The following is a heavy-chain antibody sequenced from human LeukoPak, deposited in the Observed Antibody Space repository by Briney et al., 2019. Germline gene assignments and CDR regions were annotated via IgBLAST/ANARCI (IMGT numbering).Heavy chain of an antibody. V-gene: IGHV3-7*01. CDR2: INQDESSQ. CDR1: GFSFTTYW. D-gene: IGHD4-23*01. Sequence: GGSLRLSCAASGFSFTTYWMGWVRQAPGKGLEWVANINQDESSQYYVDAVRGRFTISRDNAKNSLYLQMNSLRAEDTAVYYCARDYGGSSPFDYWGQGTLVTVSS. CDR3: ARDYGGSSPFDY. J-gene: IGHJ4*02.